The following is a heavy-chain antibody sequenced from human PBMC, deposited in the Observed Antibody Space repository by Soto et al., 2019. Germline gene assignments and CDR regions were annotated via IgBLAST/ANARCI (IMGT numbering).Heavy chain of an antibody. D-gene: IGHD6-13*01. V-gene: IGHV1-2*02. CDR3: ARGRAAVGPFDY. CDR1: GYTFTGYY. CDR2: GGT. Sequence: ASVKVSCKASGYTFTGYYMHWVRQAPGQGLEWMGWGGTNSAQNFQGRVTMTRDTSISTAYMELSSLSSDDTAVYYCARGRAAVGPFDYWGQGTMVTSPQ. J-gene: IGHJ4*02.